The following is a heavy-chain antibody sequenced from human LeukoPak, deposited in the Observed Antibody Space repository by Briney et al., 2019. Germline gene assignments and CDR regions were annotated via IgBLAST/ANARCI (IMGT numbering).Heavy chain of an antibody. CDR3: ARDIVVVPAAIRRGFYYGMDV. CDR2: ISYDGSNK. D-gene: IGHD2-2*01. Sequence: GRSLRLSCAASGFTFSSYAMHWVRQAPGKGLEWEAVISYDGSNKYYADSVKGRFTISRDNSKNTLYLQMNSLRAEDTAVYYCARDIVVVPAAIRRGFYYGMDVWGQGTTVTVSS. V-gene: IGHV3-30*04. J-gene: IGHJ6*02. CDR1: GFTFSSYA.